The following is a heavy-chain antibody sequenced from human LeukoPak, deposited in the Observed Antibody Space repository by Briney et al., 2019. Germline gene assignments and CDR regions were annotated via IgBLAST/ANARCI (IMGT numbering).Heavy chain of an antibody. D-gene: IGHD5-24*01. Sequence: ASVKVSCKASGGTFSSYAISWVRQAPGQGLEWMGRIIPILGIANYAQKFQGRVTITADKSTSTAYMELSSLRSEDTAAYYCARPRDGYNLFDYWGQGTLVTVSS. CDR1: GGTFSSYA. J-gene: IGHJ4*02. V-gene: IGHV1-69*04. CDR3: ARPRDGYNLFDY. CDR2: IIPILGIA.